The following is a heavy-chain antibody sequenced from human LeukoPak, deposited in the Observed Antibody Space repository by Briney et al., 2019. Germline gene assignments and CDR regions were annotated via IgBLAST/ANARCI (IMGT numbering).Heavy chain of an antibody. CDR3: ARMLADTAMVNWFDP. J-gene: IGHJ5*02. CDR1: GGSIGSYY. Sequence: SETLSLTCTVSGGSIGSYYWSWIRRPPGKGLEWIGYIYYSGSTNYNPSLKSRVTISVDTSKNQFSLKLSSVTAADTAVYYCARMLADTAMVNWFDPWGQGTLVTVSS. CDR2: IYYSGST. D-gene: IGHD5-18*01. V-gene: IGHV4-59*01.